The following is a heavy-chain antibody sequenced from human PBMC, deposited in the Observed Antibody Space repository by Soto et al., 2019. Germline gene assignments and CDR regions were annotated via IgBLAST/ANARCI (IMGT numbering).Heavy chain of an antibody. V-gene: IGHV4-31*02. J-gene: IGHJ5*02. D-gene: IGHD5-12*01. CDR2: ISYSGSA. CDR1: SSGNHY. CDR3: TRRRCTSTSHQGP. Sequence: SSGNHYHSWSRLHPGKGLEWIGYISYSGSAQYNPFRRSRVFISVGTSRNQFSLKLSSVPAADTAVSCCTRRRCTSTSHQGPWSQGTLVTDS.